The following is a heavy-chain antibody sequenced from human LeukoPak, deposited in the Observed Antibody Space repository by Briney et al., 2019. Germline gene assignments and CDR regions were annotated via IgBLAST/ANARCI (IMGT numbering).Heavy chain of an antibody. CDR3: ARDRHDMTGSYYYYMDV. Sequence: SETLSLTCTVSGGSISSYYWSWIRQPAGKGLEWIGRIYTSGSTNYNPSLKSRVTMSVDTSKNQFSLKLSSVTAADTAVYYCARDRHDMTGSYYYYMDVWGKGTTVTISS. J-gene: IGHJ6*03. D-gene: IGHD3-9*01. CDR1: GGSISSYY. CDR2: IYTSGST. V-gene: IGHV4-4*07.